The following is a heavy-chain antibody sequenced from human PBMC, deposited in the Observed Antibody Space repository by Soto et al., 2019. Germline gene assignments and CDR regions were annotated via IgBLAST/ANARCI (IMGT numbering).Heavy chain of an antibody. CDR1: GFTFSSFA. V-gene: IGHV3-23*01. J-gene: IGHJ4*02. D-gene: IGHD1-26*01. CDR3: ARSGSYSWLPY. Sequence: DVQLLESGGGLVQPGGSLRLSCAASGFTFSSFAVSWVRQAPGKGLEWVSSISPNVGSTYYADSVKGRFTISRDNSKNPLYLQMNSLRAEDTAIYYCARSGSYSWLPYWGQGTPVTVSS. CDR2: ISPNVGST.